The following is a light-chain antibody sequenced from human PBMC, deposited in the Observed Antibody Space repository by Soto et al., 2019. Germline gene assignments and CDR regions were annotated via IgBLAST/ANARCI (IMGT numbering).Light chain of an antibody. V-gene: IGLV1-40*01. CDR1: SSNIGAGYN. CDR3: QSYDSSLSGGL. Sequence: QSVLTQPPSVSGAPGQRVTISCPGSSSNIGAGYNVHWYQQVPGTAPKLLIYGDSNRPSGVPDRFSGSKSGTSASLAITGLQAEDEADYYCQSYDSSLSGGLFGGGTQLTVL. CDR2: GDS. J-gene: IGLJ3*02.